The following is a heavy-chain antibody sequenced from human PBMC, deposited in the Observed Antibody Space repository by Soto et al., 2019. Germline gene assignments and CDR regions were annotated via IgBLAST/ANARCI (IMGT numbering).Heavy chain of an antibody. Sequence: EVQLVESGGGLVQPGGSLTLSCAATGFTLGYYSMGWVRQALGVGLEWVAATIEDGSEKYYMDSVKGRLSMSRDKAKNSVYLQMISLRVEDTAVYWCFRMGDDYWGQGILVTVSS. J-gene: IGHJ4*02. CDR2: TIEDGSEK. CDR3: FRMGDDY. CDR1: GFTLGYYS. D-gene: IGHD3-16*01. V-gene: IGHV3-7*03.